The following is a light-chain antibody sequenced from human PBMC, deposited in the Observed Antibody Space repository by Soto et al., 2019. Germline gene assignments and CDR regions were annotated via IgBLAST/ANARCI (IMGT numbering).Light chain of an antibody. CDR2: GAS. Sequence: EIVMTQAPATLSLSPCERATLSSSPSQSVSSNLAWYQQKPGQAPRLLIYGASSRATGIPDRFSGSGSGTDFTLTISSLQAEDVAVYYCQQYYSTPITFGQGTRLEIK. CDR3: QQYYSTPIT. V-gene: IGKV3D-15*01. CDR1: QSVSSN. J-gene: IGKJ5*01.